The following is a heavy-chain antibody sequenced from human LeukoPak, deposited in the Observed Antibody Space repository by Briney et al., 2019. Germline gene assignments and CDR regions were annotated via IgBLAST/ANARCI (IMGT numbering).Heavy chain of an antibody. CDR2: INHSGST. Sequence: SETLSLTCAVYGGSFSGYYWSWIRQPPGKGLEWIGEINHSGSTNYNPSLKSRVTVSVDTSKNQLSLKLSSVTAADTAVYYCARRVGGYSYGSGTQYYFDYWGQGTLVTVSS. CDR3: ARRVGGYSYGSGTQYYFDY. D-gene: IGHD3-10*01. CDR1: GGSFSGYY. V-gene: IGHV4-34*01. J-gene: IGHJ4*02.